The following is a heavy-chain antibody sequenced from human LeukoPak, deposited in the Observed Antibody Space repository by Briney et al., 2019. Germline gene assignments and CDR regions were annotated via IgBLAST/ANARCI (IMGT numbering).Heavy chain of an antibody. D-gene: IGHD4-17*01. J-gene: IGHJ6*02. V-gene: IGHV3-30*04. CDR3: ARDVHGDYYGMDV. CDR2: ISYDGSNK. CDR1: GFTFGSYA. Sequence: PGGSLRLSCAASGFTFGSYAMHWVRQAPGKGLEWVAVISYDGSNKYYADSVKGRFTISRDNSKSTLHLQMNSLRAEDTAVYYCARDVHGDYYGMDVWGQGTTVTVSS.